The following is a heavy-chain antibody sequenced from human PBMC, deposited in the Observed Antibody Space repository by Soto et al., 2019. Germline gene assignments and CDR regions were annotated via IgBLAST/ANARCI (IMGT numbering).Heavy chain of an antibody. CDR2: MNPNSGNT. CDR3: ARADWENSNYYYYYMDV. Sequence: ASVKVSCKASGYTFTGYDINWVRQATGQGLEWMGWMNPNSGNTGYAQKFQGRVTMTRNTSISTAYMELSSLRSEDTAVYYCARADWENSNYYYYYMDVWGKGTTVTVSS. J-gene: IGHJ6*03. D-gene: IGHD1-26*01. CDR1: GYTFTGYD. V-gene: IGHV1-8*01.